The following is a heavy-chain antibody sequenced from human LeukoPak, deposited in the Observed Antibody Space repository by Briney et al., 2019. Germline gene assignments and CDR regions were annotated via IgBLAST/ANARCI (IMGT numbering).Heavy chain of an antibody. V-gene: IGHV3-30*02. Sequence: PGGSLRLSCAASGFTFRSYGMHWIRQAPGKGLEWVAFIRYDGNNKYYADSVKGRFTISRDNSKNTLYLQMNSLRAEDTAVYYCAKAEEVGATTDWFDPWGQGTLVTVSS. CDR3: AKAEEVGATTDWFDP. CDR1: GFTFRSYG. D-gene: IGHD1-26*01. CDR2: IRYDGNNK. J-gene: IGHJ5*02.